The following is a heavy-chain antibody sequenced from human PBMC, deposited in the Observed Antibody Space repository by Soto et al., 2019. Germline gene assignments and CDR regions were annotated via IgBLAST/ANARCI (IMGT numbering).Heavy chain of an antibody. J-gene: IGHJ4*02. CDR2: ISGSAGST. D-gene: IGHD6-13*01. V-gene: IGHV3-23*01. CDR1: GFTFNNYA. Sequence: GGSLRLSCAASGFTFNNYAINWVRQSPGKGLEWVSVISGSAGSTYYADSVKGRFTITRDNSKNTLYLQMSSLRVEDAAVYYCEKAGGAAGTVDYFDYWGQGTLVTVYS. CDR3: EKAGGAAGTVDYFDY.